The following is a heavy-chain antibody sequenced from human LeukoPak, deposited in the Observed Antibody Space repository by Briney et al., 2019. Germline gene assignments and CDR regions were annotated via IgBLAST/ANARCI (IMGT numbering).Heavy chain of an antibody. D-gene: IGHD2-2*01. Sequence: GGSLRLSCAASGFTVSSNYMSWVRQAPGKGLEWVSVIYSGGSTYYADSVKGRFTISRDNSKNTLYLQMNSLRAEDTAVYHCARYCSSTSCHDAFDIWGQGTMVTVSS. V-gene: IGHV3-53*01. CDR2: IYSGGST. CDR3: ARYCSSTSCHDAFDI. CDR1: GFTVSSNY. J-gene: IGHJ3*02.